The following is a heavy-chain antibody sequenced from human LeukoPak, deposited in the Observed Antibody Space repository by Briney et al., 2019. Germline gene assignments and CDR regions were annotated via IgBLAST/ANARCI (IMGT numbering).Heavy chain of an antibody. Sequence: PGGSLRLSCAASEFTFSSYWMTWVRQAPGKGLEWVANIRQDGGVKYYMDSAKGRFTLSRDNAKSSLYLQMNSLRVEDTAMYFCARTVVVVVGASDYFDYWGQGTLVTVSS. CDR2: IRQDGGVK. CDR3: ARTVVVVVGASDYFDY. CDR1: EFTFSSYW. D-gene: IGHD2-2*01. V-gene: IGHV3-7*03. J-gene: IGHJ4*02.